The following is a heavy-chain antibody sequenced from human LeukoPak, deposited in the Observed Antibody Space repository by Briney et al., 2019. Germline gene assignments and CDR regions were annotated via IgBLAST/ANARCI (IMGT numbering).Heavy chain of an antibody. CDR1: GGSFSGYY. J-gene: IGHJ4*02. CDR2: INHSGST. CDR3: ARGTCAARRGHFDY. Sequence: SETLSLTCAVYGGSFSGYYWSWIRQPPGKGLEWIGEINHSGSTNCNPSLKSRVTISVDTSKNQFSLKLSSVTAADTAVYYCARGTCAARRGHFDYWGQGTLVTVSS. V-gene: IGHV4-34*01. D-gene: IGHD6-6*01.